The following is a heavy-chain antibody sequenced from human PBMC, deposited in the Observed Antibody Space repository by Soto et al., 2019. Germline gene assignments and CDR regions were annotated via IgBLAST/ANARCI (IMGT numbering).Heavy chain of an antibody. J-gene: IGHJ4*02. D-gene: IGHD3-22*01. CDR3: ARGGSGYTWFNEF. Sequence: ASVKVSCKASGGLFSSYPISWVRQVPGQGLEWMGGIIPVFQTAYYTQRFQGRVTITADESTNTAYMELSSLRSEDTAIYYCARGGSGYTWFNEFWGQGTLVTVS. V-gene: IGHV1-69*13. CDR1: GGLFSSYP. CDR2: IIPVFQTA.